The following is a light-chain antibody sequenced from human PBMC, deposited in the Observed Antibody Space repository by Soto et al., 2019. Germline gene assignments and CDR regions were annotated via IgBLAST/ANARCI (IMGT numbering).Light chain of an antibody. CDR2: GAS. J-gene: IGKJ1*01. CDR1: QSVSSSF. CDR3: QQYVPSPWA. V-gene: IGKV3-20*01. Sequence: EIVLTQSPGTLSLSPGERATLSCRASQSVSSSFLAWYQQKPGQAPRLLIYGASNRATGIPDRFSGSGSGSDFTLTISRLEPGDFAVYYCQQYVPSPWAFGQGTKVAIE.